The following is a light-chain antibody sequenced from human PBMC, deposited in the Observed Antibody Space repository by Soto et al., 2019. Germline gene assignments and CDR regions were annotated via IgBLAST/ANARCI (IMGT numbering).Light chain of an antibody. CDR1: QRINNW. J-gene: IGKJ1*01. V-gene: IGKV1-5*03. CDR3: QQYNGYSQT. CDR2: QAS. Sequence: DRVTITCRASQRINNWLASYQHTPGKGPKVLLYQASSLESAVPSRFSASAPGTLFTLTFSSLSPDDFATYYCQQYNGYSQTFGQGTKV.